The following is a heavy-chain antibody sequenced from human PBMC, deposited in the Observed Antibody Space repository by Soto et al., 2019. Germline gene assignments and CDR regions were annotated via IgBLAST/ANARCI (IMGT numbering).Heavy chain of an antibody. V-gene: IGHV3-30*18. CDR1: GFTFSSYG. CDR2: MSYDEINK. D-gene: IGHD1-1*01. J-gene: IGHJ4*02. Sequence: QVQLVESGGGVVQPGRSLRLSCAASGFTFSSYGMHWVRQAPGKGLEWVAIMSYDEINKYYADTVKGRFTISRENSKNTLYLRMNSLRAEDTAVYYCAKSVYNWNDGFFDYWGQGTLVTVSP. CDR3: AKSVYNWNDGFFDY.